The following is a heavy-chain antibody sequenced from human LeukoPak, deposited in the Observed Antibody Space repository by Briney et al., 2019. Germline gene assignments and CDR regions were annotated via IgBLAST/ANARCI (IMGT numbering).Heavy chain of an antibody. J-gene: IGHJ4*02. CDR2: IKSDGAGT. D-gene: IGHD4-17*01. CDR3: ARGGYGAYMG. V-gene: IGHV3-74*01. CDR1: GFSLSSFW. Sequence: GGSLRLSCAATGFSLSSFWMHWVRQAPWKGLVWVSGIKSDGAGTSYVDSVKGRFTISRDNAKNTLDLQMNSLRAEDTAVYYCARGGYGAYMGWGQGMLVTVSS.